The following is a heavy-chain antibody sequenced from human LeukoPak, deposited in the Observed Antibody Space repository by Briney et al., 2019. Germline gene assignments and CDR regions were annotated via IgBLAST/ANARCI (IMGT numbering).Heavy chain of an antibody. V-gene: IGHV5-51*01. CDR2: IYPDDSDT. CDR3: AETFFLGSGSSPYGFDI. J-gene: IGHJ3*02. D-gene: IGHD3-10*01. Sequence: GESLKIFCRCSGYTFSDYWIGWVRQMPGKGLEWVGIIYPDDSDTRYSPSFQGQVTISADKSINTAFLQWSSLKASDTAMYYCAETFFLGSGSSPYGFDIWGQGTMVTVSS. CDR1: GYTFSDYW.